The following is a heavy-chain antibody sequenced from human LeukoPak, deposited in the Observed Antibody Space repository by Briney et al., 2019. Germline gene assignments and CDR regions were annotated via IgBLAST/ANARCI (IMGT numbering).Heavy chain of an antibody. J-gene: IGHJ6*02. Sequence: PGGSLRLSCAASGFTFSSYSTNWVRQAPGKGLEWVSYISSSSSTIYYADSVKGRFTISRDNAKNSLYLQMNSLRDEDTAVHYCSTLVVPSYYYYGMDVWGQGTTVTVSS. D-gene: IGHD6-6*01. CDR1: GFTFSSYS. CDR2: ISSSSSTI. CDR3: STLVVPSYYYYGMDV. V-gene: IGHV3-48*02.